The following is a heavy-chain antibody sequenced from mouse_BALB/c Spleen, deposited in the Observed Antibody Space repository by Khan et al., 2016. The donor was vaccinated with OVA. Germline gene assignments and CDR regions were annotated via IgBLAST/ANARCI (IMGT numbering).Heavy chain of an antibody. CDR2: INPHIGET. CDR3: ARIYGSDFDY. CDR1: GYSFTGYF. Sequence: EVQLVESGPELVKPGASVKISCKASGYSFTGYFMNWVMQSHGKSLEWIGRINPHIGETFYNQKFKGKATLTVDESCSTTHMELRSLASEDSAVYYCARIYGSDFDYWGQGTTLTVSS. J-gene: IGHJ2*01. V-gene: IGHV1-20*02. D-gene: IGHD1-1*01.